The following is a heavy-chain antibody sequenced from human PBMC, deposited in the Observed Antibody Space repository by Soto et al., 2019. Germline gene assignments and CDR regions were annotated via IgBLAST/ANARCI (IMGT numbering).Heavy chain of an antibody. V-gene: IGHV1-2*02. Sequence: ASVKVSCKASGDTFTANYIHWVRQAPGQGFEWMGWINPKSGGTKYPQKFQGRVTMTRDTSTNTVYMTLTRLTADDTAVYYCARDLAKSGGSAGFDYWGQGTLVTVSS. CDR2: INPKSGGT. CDR3: ARDLAKSGGSAGFDY. D-gene: IGHD1-26*01. J-gene: IGHJ4*02. CDR1: GDTFTANY.